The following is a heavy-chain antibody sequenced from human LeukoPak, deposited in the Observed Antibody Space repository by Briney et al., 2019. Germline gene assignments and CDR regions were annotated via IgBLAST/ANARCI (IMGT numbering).Heavy chain of an antibody. CDR3: AKAPATVTPRDWFGP. D-gene: IGHD4-17*01. V-gene: IGHV3-23*01. Sequence: GGSRRLSCAASGFTFSSYAISWVRQAPGKGLEWVSAISGSGGSTYYADSVKGRFTISRDNSKNTLYLQMNSLRAEDTAVYYCAKAPATVTPRDWFGPWGQGTLVTVSS. CDR2: ISGSGGST. J-gene: IGHJ5*02. CDR1: GFTFSSYA.